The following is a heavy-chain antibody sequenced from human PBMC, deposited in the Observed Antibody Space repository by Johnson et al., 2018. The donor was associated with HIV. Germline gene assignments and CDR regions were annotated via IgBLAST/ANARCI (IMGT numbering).Heavy chain of an antibody. V-gene: IGHV3-30*02. CDR2: IRYDGSSK. D-gene: IGHD1-26*01. CDR3: AKDWSRTVGATLGPGAFDI. J-gene: IGHJ3*02. Sequence: QVQLVESGGGLVQPGGSLRLSCAASGFTFSSYGMHWVRQAPGKGLEWVAFIRYDGSSKYYADSVKGRFTISRDNSKNTLYLLMNSLRAEDTAVYYCAKDWSRTVGATLGPGAFDIWGQGTMVTVSS. CDR1: GFTFSSYG.